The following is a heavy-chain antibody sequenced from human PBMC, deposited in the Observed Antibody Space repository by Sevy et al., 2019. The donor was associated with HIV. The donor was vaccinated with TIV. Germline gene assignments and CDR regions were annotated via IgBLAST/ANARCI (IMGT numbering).Heavy chain of an antibody. CDR2: IGSSGSTI. CDR3: ASEVYYSDGSGYDFEH. CDR1: GFTFSVYS. J-gene: IGHJ4*01. Sequence: GESLKISCAASGFTFSVYSMNWVRQAPGKGLEWLSYIGSSGSTIAYADSVKGRFTISRDNAWSSLFLQMNSLRPEDTAVYYCASEVYYSDGSGYDFEHWGHGTLVTVSS. D-gene: IGHD3-22*01. V-gene: IGHV3-48*04.